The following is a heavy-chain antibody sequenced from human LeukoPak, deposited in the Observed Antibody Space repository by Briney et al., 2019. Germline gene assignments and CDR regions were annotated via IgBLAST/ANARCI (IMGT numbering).Heavy chain of an antibody. Sequence: GGSLRLSCAASGFTFSDYWMTWVRQAPGKGLEWVANIKQDGSEKYYVDSVKGRFTISRDNAKNSLYLQMNSLRAEDTGVYYCAKDHYWSIDYWGRGTLVTVSS. D-gene: IGHD3-3*01. CDR2: IKQDGSEK. V-gene: IGHV3-7*01. CDR3: AKDHYWSIDY. CDR1: GFTFSDYW. J-gene: IGHJ4*02.